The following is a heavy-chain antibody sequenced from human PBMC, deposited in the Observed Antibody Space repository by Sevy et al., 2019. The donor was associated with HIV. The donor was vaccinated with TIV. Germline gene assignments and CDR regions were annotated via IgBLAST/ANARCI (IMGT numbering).Heavy chain of an antibody. CDR1: GYNFIDYY. V-gene: IGHV1-2*02. CDR3: RAIYFCARTLSGYDFNYFDY. D-gene: IGHD5-12*01. CDR2: INPKTGGT. Sequence: ASVKVSCKASGYNFIDYYIHWLRQAPGNGLEWLGWINPKTGGTNLSRKFQGRRTMTTDTSTSTADMELTRLGSGDSLTHGDRAIYFCARTLSGYDFNYFDYWGQGTLVTVSS. J-gene: IGHJ4*02.